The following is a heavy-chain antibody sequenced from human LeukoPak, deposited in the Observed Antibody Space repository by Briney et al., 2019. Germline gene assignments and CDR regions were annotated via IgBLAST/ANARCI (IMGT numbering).Heavy chain of an antibody. J-gene: IGHJ5*02. CDR1: GGSISSYY. CDR2: IYYSGST. V-gene: IGHV4-59*01. CDR3: ARVYTVRRVGNWFDP. Sequence: SETLSLTCTVSGGSISSYYWSWIRQPPGKGLEWIGYIYYSGSTNYNPSLKSRVTISVDTSKNQFSLKLSSVTAADTAVYYCARVYTVRRVGNWFDPWGQGTLVTVSS. D-gene: IGHD3-10*01.